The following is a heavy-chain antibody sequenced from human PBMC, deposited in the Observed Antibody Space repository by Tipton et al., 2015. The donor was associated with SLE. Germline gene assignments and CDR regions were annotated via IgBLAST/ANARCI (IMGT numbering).Heavy chain of an antibody. J-gene: IGHJ3*02. CDR1: GYTFRSHY. CDR3: ARGLGWGLNDAFDI. Sequence: QSGAEVRKPGASVRVSCKASGYTFRSHYIHWVRQAPGQGLEWMGMINPINGNTDYAQNFQGSVTMTSDTSTSTVYMELASLRSEDTAVFFCARGLGWGLNDAFDIWGQGTMVTVSS. D-gene: IGHD7-27*01. CDR2: INPINGNT. V-gene: IGHV1-46*01.